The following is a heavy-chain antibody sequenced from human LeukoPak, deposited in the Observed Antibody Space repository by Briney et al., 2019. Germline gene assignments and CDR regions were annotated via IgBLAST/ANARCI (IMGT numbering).Heavy chain of an antibody. CDR3: ASGDYGDYEGTRYYGMDV. Sequence: GASVKVSCKASGYTFTNYGISWVRQAPGQGLEWMGWISAYNGNTNYAQKFQGRVTMTTDTSTSTAYMELRSLRSEDTAVYYCASGDYGDYEGTRYYGMDVWGQGTTVTVSS. J-gene: IGHJ6*02. CDR1: GYTFTNYG. V-gene: IGHV1-18*01. CDR2: ISAYNGNT. D-gene: IGHD4-17*01.